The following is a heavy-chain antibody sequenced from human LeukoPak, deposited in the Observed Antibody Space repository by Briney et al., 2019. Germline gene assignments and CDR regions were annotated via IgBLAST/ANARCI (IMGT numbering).Heavy chain of an antibody. CDR1: GGSISSYY. CDR2: IYYSGST. CDR3: ARERAGDYVDY. D-gene: IGHD4-17*01. J-gene: IGHJ4*02. Sequence: SETLSLTCTVSGGSISSYYWSWIRQPPGKGLEWIGYIYYSGSTNYNPSLKSRVTISVDTSKNQFSLKLSSVTAADTAVYYRARERAGDYVDYWGQGTLVTVSS. V-gene: IGHV4-59*01.